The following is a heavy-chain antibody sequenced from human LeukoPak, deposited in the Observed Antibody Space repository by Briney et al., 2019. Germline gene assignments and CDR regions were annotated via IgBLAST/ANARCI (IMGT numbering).Heavy chain of an antibody. CDR3: ARHRGGGGYHYMDV. D-gene: IGHD2-21*01. Sequence: SGTLSLTCTVSGGSLGRSNTYWGWIRQTPGKGLEWLGTILHSGYTYNNPSLKSRVTMSVGSSKNQFSLSLSSVTAADTAVYFCARHRGGGGYHYMDVWGKGTTVIVSS. CDR1: GGSLGRSNTY. CDR2: ILHSGYT. V-gene: IGHV4-39*01. J-gene: IGHJ6*03.